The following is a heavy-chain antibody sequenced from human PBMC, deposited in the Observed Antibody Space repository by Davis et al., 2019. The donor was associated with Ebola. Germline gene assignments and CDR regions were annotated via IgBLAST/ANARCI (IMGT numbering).Heavy chain of an antibody. CDR3: ARSDQ. D-gene: IGHD2-21*01. Sequence: GGSLRLSCSASSASGFTFDDYGLHWVRQAPGKGLEWVSSISSSSSYIYYADSVKGRFTISRDNAKNSLYLQMNSLRAEDTAVYYCARSDQWGQGTLVTVSS. J-gene: IGHJ4*02. V-gene: IGHV3-21*01. CDR1: GFTFDDYG. CDR2: ISSSSSYI.